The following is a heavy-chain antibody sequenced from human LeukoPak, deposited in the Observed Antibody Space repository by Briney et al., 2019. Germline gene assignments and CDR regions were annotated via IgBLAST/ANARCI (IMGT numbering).Heavy chain of an antibody. V-gene: IGHV4-59*08. CDR2: IYYNGNT. CDR3: ARHTSYAGNSAFGY. D-gene: IGHD6-13*01. J-gene: IGHJ4*02. CDR1: GGSINSYY. Sequence: PSETLSLTCTVSGGSINSYYWSWIRQPPGKGLEWIGYIYYNGNTNYNPSLKSRVTISVDTSRNHFSLKLSSVTAADTAVYYCARHTSYAGNSAFGYWGQGTLVTVSS.